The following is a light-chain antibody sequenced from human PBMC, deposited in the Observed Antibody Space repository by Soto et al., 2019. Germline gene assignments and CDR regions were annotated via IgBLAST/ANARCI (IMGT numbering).Light chain of an antibody. V-gene: IGKV1-33*01. Sequence: DIQMTQSPSSLSASVGDRVTITCQASQDISNYLNWYQQKPGKAPKLLIYDASNLETGVPSRFSGSESGTDFTFTISSLQPEDIATYYCQQYDNLPLTFDPGTKVDIK. CDR3: QQYDNLPLT. J-gene: IGKJ3*01. CDR2: DAS. CDR1: QDISNY.